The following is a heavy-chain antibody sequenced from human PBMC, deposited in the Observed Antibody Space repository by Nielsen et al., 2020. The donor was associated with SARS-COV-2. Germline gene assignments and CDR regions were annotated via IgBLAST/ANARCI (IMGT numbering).Heavy chain of an antibody. J-gene: IGHJ6*02. D-gene: IGHD6-6*01. V-gene: IGHV1-69*13. Sequence: SVKVSCKASGYTFTSYAISWVRQAPGQGLEWMGGIIPIFGTANYAQKFQGRVTITADESTSTAYMELSSLRSEDTAVYYCARSIAARAYGMDVWGQGTTVTVSS. CDR1: GYTFTSYA. CDR3: ARSIAARAYGMDV. CDR2: IIPIFGTA.